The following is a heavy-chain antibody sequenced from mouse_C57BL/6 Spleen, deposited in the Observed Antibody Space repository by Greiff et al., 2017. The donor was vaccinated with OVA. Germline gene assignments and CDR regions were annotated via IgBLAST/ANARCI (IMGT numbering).Heavy chain of an antibody. D-gene: IGHD1-1*01. CDR2: IYPGDGDT. CDR3: ARSPVVAHYYAMDY. V-gene: IGHV1-80*01. J-gene: IGHJ4*01. CDR1: GYAFSSYW. Sequence: VHLVESGAELVKPGASVKISCKASGYAFSSYWMNWVKQRPGKGLEWIGQIYPGDGDTNYNGKFKGKATLTADKSSSTAYMQLSSLTSEDSAVYFCARSPVVAHYYAMDYWGQGTSVTVSS.